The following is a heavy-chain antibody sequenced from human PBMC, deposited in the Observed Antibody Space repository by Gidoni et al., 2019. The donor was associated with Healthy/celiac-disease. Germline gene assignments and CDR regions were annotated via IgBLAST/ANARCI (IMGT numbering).Heavy chain of an antibody. J-gene: IGHJ4*02. D-gene: IGHD3-3*01. CDR1: GFTFCRCG. CDR3: VTHYDFWSGPTPYFDY. V-gene: IGHV3-23*01. Sequence: EVQLLESGGGLVQPGGSLRLSCAASGFTFCRCGMSWVRQAPGTGLEWVSANSGSGGSTNYADSVKGRFTISRDNAKNTLYLQMSSLRAEDTAVYYCVTHYDFWSGPTPYFDYWGQGTLVTVSS. CDR2: NSGSGGST.